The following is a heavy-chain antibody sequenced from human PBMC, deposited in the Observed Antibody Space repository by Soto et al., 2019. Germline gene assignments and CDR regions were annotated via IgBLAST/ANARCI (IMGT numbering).Heavy chain of an antibody. CDR3: ARVEALAPPTYDSSGYYLVFDY. CDR2: IYYSGST. V-gene: IGHV4-31*03. CDR1: GGSISSGGYY. D-gene: IGHD3-22*01. Sequence: PSETLSLTCTVSGGSISSGGYYWSWIRQHPGKGLEWIGYIYYSGSTYYNPSLKSRVTISVDTSKNQFSLKLSSVTAADTAVYYCARVEALAPPTYDSSGYYLVFDYWGQGTLVTVSS. J-gene: IGHJ4*02.